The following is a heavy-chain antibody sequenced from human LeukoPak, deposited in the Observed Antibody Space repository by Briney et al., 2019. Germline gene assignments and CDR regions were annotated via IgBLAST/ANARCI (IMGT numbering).Heavy chain of an antibody. J-gene: IGHJ4*02. Sequence: GGSLRLSCAASGFTVSYNFMSWVRQAPGKGLEWVSIIYSGGSTYYADSVKGRFTISRDSSKNTLSLQMNSLRSEDTAVYYCARGGQWGSSSPLDYWGQGTLVTVSS. CDR3: ARGGQWGSSSPLDY. CDR1: GFTVSYNF. D-gene: IGHD6-6*01. CDR2: IYSGGST. V-gene: IGHV3-66*01.